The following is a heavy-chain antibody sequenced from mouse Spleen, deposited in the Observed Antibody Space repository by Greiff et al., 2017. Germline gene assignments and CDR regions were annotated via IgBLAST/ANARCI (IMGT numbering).Heavy chain of an antibody. CDR2: IHPSDSDT. D-gene: IGHD5-5*01. J-gene: IGHJ2*01. CDR1: GYTFTSYW. CDR3: ARSGGLPYYFDY. Sequence: VQLQQSGAELVKPGASVKVSCKASGYTFTSYWMHWVKQRPSQGLEWIGRIHPSDSDTNYNQKFKGKATLTVDKSSSTAYMELSSLTSEDSAVYYCARSGGLPYYFDYWGQGTTLTVSS. V-gene: IGHV1-74*01.